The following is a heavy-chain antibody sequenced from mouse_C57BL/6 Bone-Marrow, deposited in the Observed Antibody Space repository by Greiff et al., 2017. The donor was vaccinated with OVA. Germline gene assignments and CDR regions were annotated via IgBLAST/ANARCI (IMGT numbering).Heavy chain of an antibody. J-gene: IGHJ1*03. CDR2: INPYNGGT. D-gene: IGHD1-1*01. CDR3: YGSSRHWYFDV. V-gene: IGHV1-19*01. CDR1: GYTFTDYY. Sequence: EVHLVESGPVLVKPGASVKMSCKASGYTFTDYYMNWVKQSHGKSLEWIGVINPYNGGTSYNQKFKGKATLTVDKSSSTAYMELNSLTSEDSAVYYCYGSSRHWYFDVWGTGTTVTVSS.